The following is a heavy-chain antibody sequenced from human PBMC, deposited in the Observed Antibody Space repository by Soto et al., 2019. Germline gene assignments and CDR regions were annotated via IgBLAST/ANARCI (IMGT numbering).Heavy chain of an antibody. Sequence: SETLSLTCTVSGGSISSYYWSWIRQPPGKGLEWIGYIYYSGSTNYNPSLKSRVTISVDTSKNQFSLKLSSVTAADTAVYYCARQAPKGIVVVPAAIAPPDYYYYYMDVWGKGTTVTVSS. D-gene: IGHD2-2*01. V-gene: IGHV4-59*08. J-gene: IGHJ6*03. CDR3: ARQAPKGIVVVPAAIAPPDYYYYYMDV. CDR1: GGSISSYY. CDR2: IYYSGST.